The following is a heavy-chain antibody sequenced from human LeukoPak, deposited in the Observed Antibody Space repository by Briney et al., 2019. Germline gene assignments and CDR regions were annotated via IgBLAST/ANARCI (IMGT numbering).Heavy chain of an antibody. Sequence: GGSLRLSCAASGFTFSSYAMSWVRQAPGKGLEWVSGISGSGVSTYYADSGKGRFTISRDNSKTPLYLQMNSLRAEDTAVYYCAKGLDIVVVVATLDYWGQGTLVTVSS. D-gene: IGHD2-15*01. CDR1: GFTFSSYA. CDR2: ISGSGVST. J-gene: IGHJ4*02. V-gene: IGHV3-23*01. CDR3: AKGLDIVVVVATLDY.